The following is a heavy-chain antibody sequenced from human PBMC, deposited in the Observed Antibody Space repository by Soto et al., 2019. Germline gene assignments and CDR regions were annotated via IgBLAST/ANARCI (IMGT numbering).Heavy chain of an antibody. V-gene: IGHV3-23*01. CDR2: ISGSGGST. CDR1: GFTFSSYA. CDR3: AKDGRYCSGGSCYFDY. Sequence: EVQLLESGGGLVQPGGSLRLSCAASGFTFSSYAMSWVRQAPGKGLEWVSAISGSGGSTYYADSVKGRFTISRDNSKNTLYLQMNSLRAEDKAVYYGAKDGRYCSGGSCYFDYWGQGTLVTVST. J-gene: IGHJ4*02. D-gene: IGHD2-15*01.